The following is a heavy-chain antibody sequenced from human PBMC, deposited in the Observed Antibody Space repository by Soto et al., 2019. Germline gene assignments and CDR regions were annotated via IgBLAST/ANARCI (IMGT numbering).Heavy chain of an antibody. Sequence: ASVKVSCKASGYTFTSYDINWVRQATGQGLEWMGWMIPNFGNPDYAQKFQGRVTMTRDTSITTAYLELSSLTSEDTATYYCARGSHSPGIAVAGYYYWGQGTLVTVSS. CDR1: GYTFTSYD. J-gene: IGHJ4*02. D-gene: IGHD6-19*01. CDR3: ARGSHSPGIAVAGYYY. V-gene: IGHV1-8*01. CDR2: MIPNFGNP.